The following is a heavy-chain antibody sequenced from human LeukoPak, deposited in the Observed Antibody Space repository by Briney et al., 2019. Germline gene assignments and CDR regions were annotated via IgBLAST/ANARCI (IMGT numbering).Heavy chain of an antibody. CDR3: ALARSEYHYGMDV. J-gene: IGHJ6*02. V-gene: IGHV6-1*01. CDR1: GDSVSSISVA. Sequence: SQTLSLTCAISGDSVSSISVAWNWIRQSPSRGLEWLGRTSYRSKSYNEYAVSVKGRININPDPSKNQFSLQLNSVTPEDTAVYYCALARSEYHYGMDVWGQGATVTVSS. CDR2: TSYRSKSYN.